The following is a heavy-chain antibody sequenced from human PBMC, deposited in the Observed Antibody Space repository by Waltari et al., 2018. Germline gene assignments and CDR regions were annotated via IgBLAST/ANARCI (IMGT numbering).Heavy chain of an antibody. Sequence: EVQLVETGGGLIQPGGSLRLSCAASGFTVSSNYMSWVRQAPGKGLEWVSVIYSGGSTYYADSVKGRFTISRDNSKNTLYLQMNSLRAEDTAVYYCARDRSSSWFGWFDPWGQGTLVTVSS. V-gene: IGHV3-53*02. CDR2: IYSGGST. J-gene: IGHJ5*02. D-gene: IGHD6-13*01. CDR3: ARDRSSSWFGWFDP. CDR1: GFTVSSNY.